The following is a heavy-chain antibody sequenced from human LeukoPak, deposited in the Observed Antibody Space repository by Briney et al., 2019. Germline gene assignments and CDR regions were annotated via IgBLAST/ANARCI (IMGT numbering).Heavy chain of an antibody. CDR2: ISSSSSYI. J-gene: IGHJ5*02. Sequence: PGGSLRLSCAASGFTFSSYSMNWVRQAPGKGLEWVSSISSSSSYIYYAGSVKGRFTISRDNAKNSLYLQMNSLRAEDTAVYYCERDRSGFGSGSYYPYTPNWFDPWGQGTLVTVSS. CDR3: ERDRSGFGSGSYYPYTPNWFDP. V-gene: IGHV3-21*01. D-gene: IGHD3-10*01. CDR1: GFTFSSYS.